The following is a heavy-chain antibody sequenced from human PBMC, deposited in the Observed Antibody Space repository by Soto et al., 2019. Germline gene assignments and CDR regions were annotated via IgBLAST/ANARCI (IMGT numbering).Heavy chain of an antibody. CDR1: GFTFSHHW. D-gene: IGHD3-3*01. J-gene: IGHJ4*02. V-gene: IGHV3-74*01. CDR3: VRGTSAWSGKDY. CDR2: IHVGGSFT. Sequence: EVQLVESGGGLVQPGGSLRLSCTASGFTFSHHWMHWVRQAPGKGLIWVSRIHVGGSFTDYADSVKGRFTISRDDAKNTLIPQMNNLRGEDTAVYYCVRGTSAWSGKDYWGQGTLVTVSS.